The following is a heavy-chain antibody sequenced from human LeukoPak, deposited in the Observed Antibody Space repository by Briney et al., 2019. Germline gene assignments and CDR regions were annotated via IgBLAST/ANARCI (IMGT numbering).Heavy chain of an antibody. CDR1: GYTFTSYD. CDR2: MNPNSGNT. J-gene: IGHJ6*02. V-gene: IGHV1-8*01. D-gene: IGHD3-10*02. Sequence: ASVKVSCKASGYTFTSYDINWVRQATGQGLEWMGWMNPNSGNTGYAQKFQGRVTMTRNTSISTAYMELSSLRSEDTAVCYCARSVRIGTYYYYYGMDVWGQGTTVTVSS. CDR3: ARSVRIGTYYYYYGMDV.